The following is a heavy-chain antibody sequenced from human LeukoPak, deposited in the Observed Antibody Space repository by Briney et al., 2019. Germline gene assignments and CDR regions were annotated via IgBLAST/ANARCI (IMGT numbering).Heavy chain of an antibody. CDR2: IRYDGSNK. D-gene: IGHD5-18*01. Sequence: GGSLRLSCAASGFTFSSYGMHWVRQAPGKGLEWVAFIRYDGSNKYYADSVKGRFTISRDNSKNTLYLQMNSLRAEDTAVYYCAKGPWIQLWGYFDYWGQGTLVTVSS. J-gene: IGHJ4*02. V-gene: IGHV3-30*02. CDR3: AKGPWIQLWGYFDY. CDR1: GFTFSSYG.